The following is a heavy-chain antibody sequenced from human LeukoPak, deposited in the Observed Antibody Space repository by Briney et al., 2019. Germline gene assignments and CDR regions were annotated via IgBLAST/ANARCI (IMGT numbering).Heavy chain of an antibody. Sequence: GGSLRLSCAASGLTFSSYWMSWVRQAPRKGLEWVANIKQDGSEKYYVDSVKDRFTISRDNAKNSLYLQMNSLRAEDTALYYCARDAYLRRLTYYYYYYYMDVWGKGTTVTVSS. CDR2: IKQDGSEK. CDR1: GLTFSSYW. V-gene: IGHV3-7*03. J-gene: IGHJ6*03. CDR3: ARDAYLRRLTYYYYYYYMDV.